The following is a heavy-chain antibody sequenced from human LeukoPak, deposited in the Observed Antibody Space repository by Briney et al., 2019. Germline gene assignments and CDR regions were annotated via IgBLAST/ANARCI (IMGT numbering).Heavy chain of an antibody. D-gene: IGHD2-15*01. J-gene: IGHJ4*02. CDR1: GGSISSYY. CDR3: ARLVVAATYYFDY. V-gene: IGHV4-59*08. Sequence: PSETLSLTCTVSGGSISSYYWSWLRQPPGKGLEWIGYIYYSGSTNYNPSLKSRVTISVDTPKNQFSLRLSSVTAADTAVYYCARLVVAATYYFDYWGQGTLVTVSS. CDR2: IYYSGST.